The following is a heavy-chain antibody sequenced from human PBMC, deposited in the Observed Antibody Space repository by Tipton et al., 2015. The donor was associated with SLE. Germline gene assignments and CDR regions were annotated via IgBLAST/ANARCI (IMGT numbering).Heavy chain of an antibody. D-gene: IGHD2-21*01. Sequence: GLVKPSETLSLTCTVSGGSISSYFWSWIRQPPGKGLEWIGEINHSGSTNYNPSLKSRVTISVDTSKNQFSLKLSSVTAADTAVYYCARHPKRESGSQFLFDYWGQGTLVTVSS. CDR3: ARHPKRESGSQFLFDY. CDR1: GGSISSYF. J-gene: IGHJ4*02. V-gene: IGHV4-59*08. CDR2: INHSGST.